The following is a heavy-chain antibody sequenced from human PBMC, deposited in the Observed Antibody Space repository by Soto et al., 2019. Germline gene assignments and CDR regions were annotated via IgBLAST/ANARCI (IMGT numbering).Heavy chain of an antibody. CDR1: GFSFSTYS. J-gene: IGHJ6*03. CDR2: ISSSSSTI. CDR3: ARENVVVGAATGYYYVNYHDMDV. Sequence: EEQVVESGGGLVQPGGSLRLSCAASGFSFSTYSLNWVRQVPGKGLEWISYISSSSSTIHYADSVKGRFTISRDDAANALYLQMNSLRAEDTAVYYCARENVVVGAATGYYYVNYHDMDVWGRGTTVTVSS. D-gene: IGHD2-15*01. V-gene: IGHV3-48*01.